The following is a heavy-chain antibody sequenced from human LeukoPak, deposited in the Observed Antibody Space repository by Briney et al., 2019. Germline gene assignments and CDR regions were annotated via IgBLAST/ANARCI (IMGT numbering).Heavy chain of an antibody. CDR2: IYYSGST. D-gene: IGHD2-15*01. V-gene: IGHV4-59*01. Sequence: SETLSLTCTVSGGSISSYYWSWIRQPPGKGLEWIGYIYYSGSTNYNPSLKSRVTISVDTSKNQFSLKLSSVTAADTAVYYCARMGGYCSGGSCYGWAYFDYWGQGTLVTVSS. CDR1: GGSISSYY. J-gene: IGHJ4*02. CDR3: ARMGGYCSGGSCYGWAYFDY.